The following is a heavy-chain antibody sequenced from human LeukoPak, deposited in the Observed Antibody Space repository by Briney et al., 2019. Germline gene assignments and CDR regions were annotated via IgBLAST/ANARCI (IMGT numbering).Heavy chain of an antibody. CDR1: GGSIRSYY. V-gene: IGHV4-59*01. Sequence: SETLSLTCTVSGGSIRSYYWSWIRQPPGKGLEWIGYIYYSGTTNYNPSLKSRVTISVDTSKNQFSLNLSSVTAADTAVYYCARNSITRGWLDPRGQGTLVTVSS. CDR2: IYYSGTT. J-gene: IGHJ5*02. D-gene: IGHD3-10*01. CDR3: ARNSITRGWLDP.